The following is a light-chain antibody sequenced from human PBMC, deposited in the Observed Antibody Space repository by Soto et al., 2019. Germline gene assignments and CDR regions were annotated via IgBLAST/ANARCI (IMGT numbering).Light chain of an antibody. CDR2: DAS. CDR1: QTVSSSF. J-gene: IGKJ4*01. V-gene: IGKV3-11*01. CDR3: QQRSNWPLT. Sequence: EIVLTQSPGTLSLSPGERATLSFRASQTVSSSFLAWYQQKHGQAPRLLIYDASNRATGIAARFSGSGSGTDFTLTISSLEPEDFAVYYCQQRSNWPLTFGGGTKVDI.